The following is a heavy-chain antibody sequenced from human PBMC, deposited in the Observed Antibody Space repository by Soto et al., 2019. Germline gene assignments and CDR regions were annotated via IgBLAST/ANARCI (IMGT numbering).Heavy chain of an antibody. V-gene: IGHV4-34*01. J-gene: IGHJ5*02. Sequence: PSETLSLTCAVYGGSFSGYYWSWIRQPPGKGLEWIGEINHSGSTNYNPSLKSRVTISVDTSKNQFSLKLSSVTAADTAVYYCARRGYSYGRRPWFEPWGQGTLVTVSS. CDR3: ARRGYSYGRRPWFEP. CDR2: INHSGST. CDR1: GGSFSGYY. D-gene: IGHD5-18*01.